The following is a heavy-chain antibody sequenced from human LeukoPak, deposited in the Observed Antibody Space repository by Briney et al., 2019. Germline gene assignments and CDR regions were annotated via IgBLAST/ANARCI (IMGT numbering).Heavy chain of an antibody. D-gene: IGHD3-10*01. V-gene: IGHV3-48*02. Sequence: GGSLRLSCAASGFTFSSYSMNWVRQAPGKGLEWVSCISSSGSTMYYADSVKGRFTISRDNAKNSLYLQMNSLRDEDTAVYYCAGAILPDGSGSCYFDYWGQGTLVTVSS. CDR1: GFTFSSYS. CDR2: ISSSGSTM. J-gene: IGHJ4*02. CDR3: AGAILPDGSGSCYFDY.